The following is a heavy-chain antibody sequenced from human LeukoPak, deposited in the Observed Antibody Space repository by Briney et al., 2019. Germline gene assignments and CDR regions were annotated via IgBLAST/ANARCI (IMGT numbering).Heavy chain of an antibody. CDR3: ARRTRTIAAAGSREYYFDY. D-gene: IGHD6-13*01. CDR1: GGSISSYY. Sequence: KPSETLSLTCTVSGGSISSYYWSWIRQPPGKGLEWIGYIYYSGSTNYNPSLKSRVTISVDTSKNQFSLKLSSVTAADTAVYYCARRTRTIAAAGSREYYFDYWGQGTLVTVSS. V-gene: IGHV4-59*01. J-gene: IGHJ4*02. CDR2: IYYSGST.